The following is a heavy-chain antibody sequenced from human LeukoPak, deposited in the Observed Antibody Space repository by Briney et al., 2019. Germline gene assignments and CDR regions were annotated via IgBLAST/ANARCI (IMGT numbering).Heavy chain of an antibody. CDR1: GGTLSSYA. CDR2: IIPILGIA. D-gene: IGHD6-13*01. J-gene: IGHJ4*02. Sequence: SVNVSCKASGGTLSSYAISWVRQAPGQWLEWMGRIIPILGIANYAQKFQGSVTITADKSTSVAYMERSSLRSEDTAVYYCARDRVEVWSSWYESGDYWGQGTLVTVSS. CDR3: ARDRVEVWSSWYESGDY. V-gene: IGHV1-69*04.